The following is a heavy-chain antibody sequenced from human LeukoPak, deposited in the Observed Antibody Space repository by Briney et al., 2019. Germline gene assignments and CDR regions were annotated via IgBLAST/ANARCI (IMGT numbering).Heavy chain of an antibody. D-gene: IGHD5-24*01. CDR1: GGSISNYY. Sequence: SETLSLTCSASGGSISNYYWSWIRQPPGQELEWIGYIFYSGSTTYNPSLKSRVNISVDTSKNQFSLKLRSVTAAHTAVYYCARLARGDGYNFHDYWGQGTLVTVSS. CDR2: IFYSGST. CDR3: ARLARGDGYNFHDY. V-gene: IGHV4-59*01. J-gene: IGHJ4*02.